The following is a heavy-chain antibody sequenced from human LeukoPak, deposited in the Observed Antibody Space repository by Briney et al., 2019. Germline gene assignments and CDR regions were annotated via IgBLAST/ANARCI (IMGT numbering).Heavy chain of an antibody. CDR1: GFTFSSCA. CDR3: AKMSAKYCSGGSCYSNWFDP. Sequence: PGRSLRLSCAASGFTFSSCAMHWVRQAPGKGLEWVAVISYDGSNKYYADSVKGRFTISRDNSKNTLYLQMNSLRAEDTAVYYCAKMSAKYCSGGSCYSNWFDPWGQGTLVTVSS. D-gene: IGHD2-15*01. CDR2: ISYDGSNK. V-gene: IGHV3-30*18. J-gene: IGHJ5*02.